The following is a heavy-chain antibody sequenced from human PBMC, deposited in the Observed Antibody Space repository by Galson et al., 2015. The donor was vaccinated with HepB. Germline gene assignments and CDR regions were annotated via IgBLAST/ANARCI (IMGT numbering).Heavy chain of an antibody. CDR2: ISAYNGNT. V-gene: IGHV1-18*04. D-gene: IGHD1-1*01. J-gene: IGHJ6*02. CDR1: GYTFTSYG. Sequence: SVKVSCKASGYTFTSYGISWVRQAPGQGLEWMGRISAYNGNTNYAQKLQGRVTMTTDTSTSTAYMELRSLRSDDTAVYYCARDPPTSTIPSPYYYGMDVWGQGTTVTVSS. CDR3: ARDPPTSTIPSPYYYGMDV.